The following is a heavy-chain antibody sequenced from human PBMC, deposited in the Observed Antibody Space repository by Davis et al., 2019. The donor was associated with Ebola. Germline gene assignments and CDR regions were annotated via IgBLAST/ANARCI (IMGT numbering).Heavy chain of an antibody. V-gene: IGHV3-74*01. CDR3: ARSSHYDFWSGYIDY. CDR2: INSDGSST. J-gene: IGHJ4*02. D-gene: IGHD3-3*01. CDR1: GFTFDDYA. Sequence: GESLKISCAASGFTFDDYAMHWVRQAPGKGLVWVSRINSDGSSTSYADSVKGRFTISRDNAKNTLYLQMNSLRAEDTAVYYCARSSHYDFWSGYIDYWGQGTLVTVSS.